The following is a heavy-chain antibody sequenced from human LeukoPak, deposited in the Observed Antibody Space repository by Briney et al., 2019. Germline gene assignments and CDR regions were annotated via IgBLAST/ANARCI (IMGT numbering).Heavy chain of an antibody. CDR2: IYYSGST. D-gene: IGHD3-22*01. V-gene: IGHV4-31*03. CDR1: GGSISSGGYY. J-gene: IGHJ4*02. CDR3: ARARPDSSGNFDY. Sequence: SETLSLTCTVSGGSISSGGYYWSWIRQHPGKGLEWIGYIYYSGSTYYNPSLKSRVTISVDTSKNQFSLELSSVTAADTAVYYCARARPDSSGNFDYWGQGTLVTVSS.